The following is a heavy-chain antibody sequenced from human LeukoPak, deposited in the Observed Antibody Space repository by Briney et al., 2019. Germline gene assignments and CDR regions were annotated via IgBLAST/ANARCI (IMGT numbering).Heavy chain of an antibody. CDR1: GFTFSSCA. Sequence: GGSLRLSCAASGFTFSSCAMSWVRQAPGKGLEWVSVISNSGSSTYYVHSVKGRFTISRDNSKDTLYLQMNSLRAEDTAVYYCAKAKAGYSFDYWGQGTLVTVSS. CDR3: AKAKAGYSFDY. D-gene: IGHD1-1*01. V-gene: IGHV3-23*01. J-gene: IGHJ4*02. CDR2: ISNSGSST.